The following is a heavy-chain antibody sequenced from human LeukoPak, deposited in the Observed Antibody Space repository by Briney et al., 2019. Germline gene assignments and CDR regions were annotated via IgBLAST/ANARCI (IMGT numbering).Heavy chain of an antibody. J-gene: IGHJ5*02. V-gene: IGHV4-59*01. CDR1: GVSISSYC. CDR3: ARGARVWNSGNWFDP. CDR2: IYYSGST. D-gene: IGHD1-1*01. Sequence: SETLSLTCTAAGVSISSYCWSWIRQPPGKGLEWIGYIYYSGSTNYNPSLKSRVTISVDTSKNQFSLKLSSVTAADTAVYYCARGARVWNSGNWFDPWGQGTLVTVSS.